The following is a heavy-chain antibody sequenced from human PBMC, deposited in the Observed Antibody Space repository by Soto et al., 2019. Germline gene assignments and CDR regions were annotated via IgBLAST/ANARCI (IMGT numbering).Heavy chain of an antibody. CDR1: SGSISSSNW. D-gene: IGHD6-19*01. CDR3: ARATAGYSSGWYGIAYYYMDV. Sequence: PSETLSLTCAVSSGSISSSNWWSWVRQPPGKGLEWIGEIYHSGSTNYNPSLKSRVTISVDKSKNQFSLKLSSVTAADTAVYYCARATAGYSSGWYGIAYYYMDVWGKGTTVTVSS. CDR2: IYHSGST. V-gene: IGHV4-4*02. J-gene: IGHJ6*03.